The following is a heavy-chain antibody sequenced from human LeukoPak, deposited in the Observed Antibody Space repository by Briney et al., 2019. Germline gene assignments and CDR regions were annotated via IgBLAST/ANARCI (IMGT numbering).Heavy chain of an antibody. CDR3: AKDLGYYDSSGIYYYGMDV. CDR2: ISYDGSNK. J-gene: IGHJ6*02. V-gene: IGHV3-30*18. D-gene: IGHD3-22*01. Sequence: GRSLRLSCAASGFTFSSYGMHWVRQAPGKGLEWVAVISYDGSNKYYADSVKGRFTISRDNSKNTLYLQMNSLRAEDTAVYCCAKDLGYYDSSGIYYYGMDVWGQGTTVTVSS. CDR1: GFTFSSYG.